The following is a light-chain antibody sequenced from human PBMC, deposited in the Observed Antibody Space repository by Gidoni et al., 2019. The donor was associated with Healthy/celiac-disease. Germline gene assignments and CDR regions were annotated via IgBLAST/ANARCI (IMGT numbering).Light chain of an antibody. CDR1: QSVSSN. CDR2: GAS. CDR3: QQYNNWPPYT. V-gene: IGKV3-15*01. Sequence: ELVMTQSPPTLSVSPGERATLSCSASQSVSSNLAWYQQKPGQAPRLLIYGASTRATGIPARFSGSGSGTEFTLTISSLQSEDVAVYYCQQYNNWPPYTFGQGTKLEIK. J-gene: IGKJ2*01.